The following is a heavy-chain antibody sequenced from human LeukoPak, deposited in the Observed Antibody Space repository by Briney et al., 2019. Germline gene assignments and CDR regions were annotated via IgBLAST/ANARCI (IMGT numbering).Heavy chain of an antibody. V-gene: IGHV4-61*01. CDR3: ASTPLPPALLYYYYYGMDV. J-gene: IGHJ6*02. Sequence: SETLSLTCTVSGGSVSSGSYYWSWIRQPPGKGLEWIGYIYYSGSTNYNPSLKSRVTISVDTSKNQFSLKLSSVTAADTAVYYCASTPLPPALLYYYYYGMDVWGQGTTVTVSS. CDR2: IYYSGST. CDR1: GGSVSSGSYY. D-gene: IGHD1-26*01.